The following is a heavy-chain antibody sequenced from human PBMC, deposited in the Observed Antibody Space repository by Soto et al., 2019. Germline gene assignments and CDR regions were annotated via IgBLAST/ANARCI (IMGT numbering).Heavy chain of an antibody. D-gene: IGHD6-19*01. CDR1: GAPINRGDYF. V-gene: IGHV4-30-4*01. J-gene: IGHJ5*02. Sequence: QVQMQESGPGLVEPSQTLSLTCTVSGAPINRGDYFWSWIRQPPGQALEWLGNIFHSGSTYYNPSLKSRLNILVDTSKNQISLRLTSVTVADTAVYFCARDQWHSGGFSGFDHWGQGTLVTVS. CDR2: IFHSGST. CDR3: ARDQWHSGGFSGFDH.